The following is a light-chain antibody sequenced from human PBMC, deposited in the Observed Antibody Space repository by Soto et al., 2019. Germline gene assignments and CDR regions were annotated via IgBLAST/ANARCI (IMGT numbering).Light chain of an antibody. CDR2: EVN. CDR1: SNDVGGYDL. CDR3: CSFAGGAIFV. V-gene: IGLV2-23*02. Sequence: QSVLTQPASVSGSPGQSITISCTGTSNDVGGYDLVSWYQRHPGKAPTLIIFEVNKRPSGVSDRFSGSKSGNTASLTISALRTEDEADYSCCSFAGGAIFVFGGGTKLTVL. J-gene: IGLJ2*01.